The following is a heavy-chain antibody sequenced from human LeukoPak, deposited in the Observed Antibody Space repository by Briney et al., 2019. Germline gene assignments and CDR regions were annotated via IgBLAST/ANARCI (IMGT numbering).Heavy chain of an antibody. J-gene: IGHJ6*04. CDR1: GYTFTSYG. Sequence: GASVKVSCKASGYTFTSYGISWVRQAPGQGLEWMGGISAYNGNTNYAQKLQGRVTMTTDTSTSTAYMELRSLRSDDTAVYYCAGGARIAAAGRASGMDVWGKGTTVTVSS. CDR3: AGGARIAAAGRASGMDV. V-gene: IGHV1-18*04. D-gene: IGHD6-13*01. CDR2: ISAYNGNT.